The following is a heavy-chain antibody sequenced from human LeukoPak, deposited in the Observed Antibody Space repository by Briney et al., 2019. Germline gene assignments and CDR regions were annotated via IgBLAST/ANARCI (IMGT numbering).Heavy chain of an antibody. CDR2: ISAYNGNT. CDR1: GYSFTSYW. CDR3: AREGPLRGAFDI. V-gene: IGHV1-18*04. J-gene: IGHJ3*02. Sequence: GESLKISCKGSGYSFTSYWIGWVRQAPGQGLEWMGWISAYNGNTNYAQKLQGRVTMTTDTSTSTAYMELRSLRSDDTAVYYCAREGPLRGAFDIWGQGTMVTVSS.